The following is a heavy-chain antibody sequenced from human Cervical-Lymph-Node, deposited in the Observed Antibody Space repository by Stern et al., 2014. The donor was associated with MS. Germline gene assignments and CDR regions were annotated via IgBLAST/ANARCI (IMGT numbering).Heavy chain of an antibody. D-gene: IGHD3-22*01. Sequence: EVQLVESGGGLVEPGESLRLSCVASGFTLSSYTMNWVRQAPGKGLEWVSSISSSSSYIYYADSVKGRITISRDNARKSLYLELNSLRAGDTAVYYCARAIWDSSGYYFDFWGQGTLVTVSS. V-gene: IGHV3-21*01. CDR1: GFTLSSYT. J-gene: IGHJ4*02. CDR2: ISSSSSYI. CDR3: ARAIWDSSGYYFDF.